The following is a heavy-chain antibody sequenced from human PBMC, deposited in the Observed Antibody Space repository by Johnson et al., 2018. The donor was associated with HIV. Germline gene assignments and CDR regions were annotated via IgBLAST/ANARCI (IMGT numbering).Heavy chain of an antibody. V-gene: IGHV3-66*01. J-gene: IGHJ3*02. CDR2: ITSGGST. Sequence: VQLVESGGGVVQTGRSLRLSCAASGFTVSSNYMSWVRQATGKGLEWVSGITSGGSTYYTDSVKGRLTISRHHSKNTLYLQMHSLRAEDTAVYYCARDSARTYYYGSGSPPSAFDIWGQGTMVTVSS. CDR3: ARDSARTYYYGSGSPPSAFDI. D-gene: IGHD3-10*01. CDR1: GFTVSSNY.